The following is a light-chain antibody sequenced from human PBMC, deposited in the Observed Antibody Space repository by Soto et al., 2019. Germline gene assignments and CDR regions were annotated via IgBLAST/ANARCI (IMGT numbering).Light chain of an antibody. J-gene: IGLJ1*01. CDR2: ANK. CDR3: QSYDSSLSAYYV. Sequence: QSVLTQPPSVSGAPGQRVTISCTGSSSNIGAGYDVHWYQQLPGTAPKLLIYANKNRPSGVPDRFSGSKSGTSASLAITGLQAEDEADYYCQSYDSSLSAYYVFGTGTKFTVL. CDR1: SSNIGAGYD. V-gene: IGLV1-40*01.